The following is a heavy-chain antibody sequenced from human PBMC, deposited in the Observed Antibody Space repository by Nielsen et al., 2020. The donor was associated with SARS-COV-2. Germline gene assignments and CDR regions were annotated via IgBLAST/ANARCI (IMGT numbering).Heavy chain of an antibody. J-gene: IGHJ5*02. Sequence: SLKISCAASGFTFDDYAMHWVRQAPGKGLEWVSGISWNSGSIGYADSVKGRFTISRDNAKNSLYLQMNSLRAEDTAVYYCARELVVVWFDPWGQGTLVTVSS. D-gene: IGHD2-15*01. CDR3: ARELVVVWFDP. CDR1: GFTFDDYA. V-gene: IGHV3-9*01. CDR2: ISWNSGSI.